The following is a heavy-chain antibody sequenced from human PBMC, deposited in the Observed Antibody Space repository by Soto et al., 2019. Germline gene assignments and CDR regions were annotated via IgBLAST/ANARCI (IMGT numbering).Heavy chain of an antibody. CDR2: IYYSGST. V-gene: IGHV4-59*01. CDR1: GGSISSYY. J-gene: IGHJ4*02. Sequence: SETLSLTCTVSGGSISSYYWSWIRQPPGKGLEWIGYIYYSGSTNYNPSLKSRVTISVDTSKNQFSLKLSSVTAADTAVYYCARNADIVVVPAAIPYCFDYWGQGTLVTVSS. CDR3: ARNADIVVVPAAIPYCFDY. D-gene: IGHD2-2*01.